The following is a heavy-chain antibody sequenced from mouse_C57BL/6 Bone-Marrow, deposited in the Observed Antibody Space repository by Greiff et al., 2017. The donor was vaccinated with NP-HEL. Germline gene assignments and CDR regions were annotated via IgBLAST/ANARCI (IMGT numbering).Heavy chain of an antibody. CDR2: ISDGGSYT. D-gene: IGHD4-1*01. V-gene: IGHV5-4*01. J-gene: IGHJ3*01. Sequence: EVQVVESGGGLVKPGGSLKLSCAASGFTFSSYAMSWVRQTPEKRLEWVATISDGGSYTYYPDNVKGRFTISRDNAKNNLYLQMSHLKSEDTAMYYCAREDWDWFAYWGQGTLVTVSA. CDR3: AREDWDWFAY. CDR1: GFTFSSYA.